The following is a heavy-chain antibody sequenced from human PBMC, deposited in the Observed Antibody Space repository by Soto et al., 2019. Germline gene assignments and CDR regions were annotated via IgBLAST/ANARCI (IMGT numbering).Heavy chain of an antibody. J-gene: IGHJ4*02. Sequence: SETLSLTCAVSGYSISSGYYWGWIRQPPGKGLEWIGSIYHSGSTYYNPSLKSRVTISVDTSKNQFSLKLSSVTAADTAVYYCARESITMIVPYYFDYWGQGTLVTVS. CDR2: IYHSGST. CDR3: ARESITMIVPYYFDY. CDR1: GYSISSGYY. D-gene: IGHD3-22*01. V-gene: IGHV4-38-2*02.